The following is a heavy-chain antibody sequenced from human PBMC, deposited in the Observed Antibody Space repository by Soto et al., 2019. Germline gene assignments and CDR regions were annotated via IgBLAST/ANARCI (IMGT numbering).Heavy chain of an antibody. CDR2: ISYDGSNK. D-gene: IGHD6-13*01. V-gene: IGHV3-30*18. CDR3: AKVESAAAAGKGFDY. Sequence: QVQLVESGGGVVQPGRSLRLSCAASGFTFSSYGMHWVRQAPGTGLEWVAGISYDGSNKYYADSVKGRFTISRDNSKNTLYLQMNSLRAEDTAVYYCAKVESAAAAGKGFDYWGQGTLVTVSS. J-gene: IGHJ4*02. CDR1: GFTFSSYG.